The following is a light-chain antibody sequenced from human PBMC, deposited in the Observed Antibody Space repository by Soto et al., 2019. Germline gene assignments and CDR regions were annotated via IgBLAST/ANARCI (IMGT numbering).Light chain of an antibody. CDR1: QSISSY. J-gene: IGKJ4*01. CDR2: AAS. CDR3: QQSYNTPIT. Sequence: DIQMTQSPSSLSASVGDRVTISCRASQSISSYLNWYQQKPGKAPKLLIYAASSLQGGLPSRFSGSGSETDFTLTISSLRPEDFATYYCQQSYNTPITFGGGTKVDIK. V-gene: IGKV1-39*01.